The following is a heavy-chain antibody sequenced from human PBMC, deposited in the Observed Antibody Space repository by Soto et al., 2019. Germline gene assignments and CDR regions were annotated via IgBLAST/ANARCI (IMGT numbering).Heavy chain of an antibody. V-gene: IGHV4-4*02. CDR3: AASYCSGGRCSAYAMDI. Sequence: SETLSLTCTVSGGSINNGNSWSWVRQSPGRGLEWIGEIYYSGRTQYNPSLKSRISISVDNPKNQISLKLTSVTAADTARYYCAASYCSGGRCSAYAMDIWGQGTTVTVSS. J-gene: IGHJ6*02. CDR2: IYYSGRT. CDR1: GGSINNGNS. D-gene: IGHD2-15*01.